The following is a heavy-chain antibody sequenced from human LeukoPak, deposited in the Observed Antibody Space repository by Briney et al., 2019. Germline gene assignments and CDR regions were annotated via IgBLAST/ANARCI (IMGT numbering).Heavy chain of an antibody. CDR2: TSSSSSTI. CDR1: GFTFSSYS. CDR3: ARGRPQLFNSDSSNKEGGFDS. Sequence: PGGSLRLSCAASGFTFSSYSMNWVRQAPGKGLEWVSYTSSSSSTIYYADSVKGRFTISRDNAKNSLYLQMNSLRGDDTAVYYCARGRPQLFNSDSSNKEGGFDSWGQGSLVTVSS. V-gene: IGHV3-48*01. D-gene: IGHD4-11*01. J-gene: IGHJ4*02.